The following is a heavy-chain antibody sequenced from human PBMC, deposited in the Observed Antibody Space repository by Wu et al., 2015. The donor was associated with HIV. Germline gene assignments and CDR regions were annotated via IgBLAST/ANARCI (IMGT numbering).Heavy chain of an antibody. J-gene: IGHJ3*02. Sequence: QVQLVQSGAEVKRPGASVTVSCKTSGYTFPNYDIHWVRQASGQGLEWMGWMNPRSGNTGYARKFQGRVTMTRDNPTNTAYMELSSLRPDDTAVYYCASPLPPYCRGYNCLDAFDIWGQGTMVTVSS. CDR1: GYTFPNYD. CDR2: MNPRSGNT. D-gene: IGHD2-15*01. V-gene: IGHV1-8*01. CDR3: ASPLPPYCRGYNCLDAFDI.